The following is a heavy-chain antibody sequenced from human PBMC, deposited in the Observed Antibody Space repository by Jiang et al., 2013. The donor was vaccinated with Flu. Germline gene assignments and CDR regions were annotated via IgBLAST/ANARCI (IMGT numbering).Heavy chain of an antibody. Sequence: AASGFIFRKSWMSWVRQTPGKGLEWVANIKLDGTEKYYMDSVKGRFSISRDNAKNSLFLQMNSLRAEDTAVYYCARDGDGYEFWGQGALVTVSS. CDR2: IKLDGTEK. V-gene: IGHV3-7*01. CDR3: ARDGDGYEF. D-gene: IGHD5-12*01. J-gene: IGHJ4*02. CDR1: GFIFRKSW.